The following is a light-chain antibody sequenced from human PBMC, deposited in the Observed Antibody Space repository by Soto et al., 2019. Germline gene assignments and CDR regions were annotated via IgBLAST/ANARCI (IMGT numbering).Light chain of an antibody. CDR1: QNVGTLY. V-gene: IGKV3-20*01. J-gene: IGKJ1*01. CDR2: SAS. Sequence: IVLTQPPVTLSLYPGERATLSCRASQNVGTLYLAWFQQKSGQAPRLLIYSASRRATGIPDRFTGSGSGTDFTLPINRVEPEDFAVYFCQHYAGSPRTFGQGTKVDIK. CDR3: QHYAGSPRT.